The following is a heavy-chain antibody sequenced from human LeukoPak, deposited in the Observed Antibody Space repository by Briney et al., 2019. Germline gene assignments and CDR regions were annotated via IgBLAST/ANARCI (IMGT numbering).Heavy chain of an antibody. D-gene: IGHD3-22*01. V-gene: IGHV3-23*01. CDR2: ISGSGGST. CDR1: GFTFSSYA. Sequence: GGSLRLSCAASGFTFSSYAMSWVRQAPGKGLEWVSAISGSGGSTYYADSVKGRFTISRDNSKNTLYLQMNSLRAEDTAVYYCAKDSDYYDSSGYYYVWGAFDYWGQGTLVTVSS. J-gene: IGHJ4*02. CDR3: AKDSDYYDSSGYYYVWGAFDY.